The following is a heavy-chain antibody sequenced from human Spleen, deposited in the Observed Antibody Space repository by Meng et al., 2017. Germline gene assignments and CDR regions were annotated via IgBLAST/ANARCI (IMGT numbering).Heavy chain of an antibody. CDR1: SGSVSGGSYV. CDR2: IYYSGTT. J-gene: IGHJ5*02. D-gene: IGHD6-19*01. CDR3: ARGKRIAVAGFDP. Sequence: QVLWQGSGPGLVRPSENLSLTCTVSSGSVSGGSYVWNWIRQPPGKGLEWIGYIYYSGTTKHNPSLKSRVTISVDTSKNQFSLALSSVTAADTAVYYCARGKRIAVAGFDPWGQGTLVTVSS. V-gene: IGHV4-61*01.